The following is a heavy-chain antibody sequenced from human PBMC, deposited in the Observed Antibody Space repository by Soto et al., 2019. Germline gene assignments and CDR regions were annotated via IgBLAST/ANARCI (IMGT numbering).Heavy chain of an antibody. Sequence: GESLKISCKGSGYSFTSYWISWVRQMPGKGLEWMGRIDPSDSYTNYSPSFQGHVTISADKSISTAYLQWSSLKASDTAMYYCARDPGRGYDFWSGYSYYYYGIDVWGQGTTVTVSS. CDR2: IDPSDSYT. J-gene: IGHJ6*02. CDR1: GYSFTSYW. V-gene: IGHV5-10-1*01. D-gene: IGHD3-3*01. CDR3: ARDPGRGYDFWSGYSYYYYGIDV.